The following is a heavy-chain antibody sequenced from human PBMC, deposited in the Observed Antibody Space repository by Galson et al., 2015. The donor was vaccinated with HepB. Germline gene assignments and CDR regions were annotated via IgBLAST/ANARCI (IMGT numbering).Heavy chain of an antibody. CDR1: GGTFSSYA. Sequence: SVKVSCKASGGTFSSYAISWVRQAPGQGLEWMGGIIPIFGTANYAQKFQGRVTITADESTSTAYMELSSLRSEDTAVYYCAVVVAATPDYYYYGMDVWGQGTTVTVSS. CDR2: IIPIFGTA. D-gene: IGHD2-15*01. J-gene: IGHJ6*02. V-gene: IGHV1-69*13. CDR3: AVVVAATPDYYYYGMDV.